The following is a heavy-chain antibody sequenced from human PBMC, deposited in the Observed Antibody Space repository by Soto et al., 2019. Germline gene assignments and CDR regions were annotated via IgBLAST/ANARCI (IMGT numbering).Heavy chain of an antibody. CDR2: IYYSGST. CDR3: ARLPLVGLAVVPYFDY. V-gene: IGHV4-39*01. J-gene: IGHJ4*02. CDR1: GGSISSSSYY. Sequence: PSETLSLTCTVSGGSISSSSYYWGWIRQPPEKGLEWIGSIYYSGSTYYNPSLKSRVAISVDTSKNQFSLKLSSVTAADTAVYYCARLPLVGLAVVPYFDYWGQGTLVTVSS. D-gene: IGHD6-19*01.